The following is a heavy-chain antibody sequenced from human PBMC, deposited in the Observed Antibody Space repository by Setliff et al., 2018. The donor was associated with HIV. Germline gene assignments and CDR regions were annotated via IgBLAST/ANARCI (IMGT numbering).Heavy chain of an antibody. Sequence: PGGSLRLSCAASGFIFSSYAMTWVRQAPGKGLEWVSTIRGSGGSTFYADFVKGRFTISRDNSKNTLYLQMNSLRAEDTAVYYCARDQLAMVRRNGMDVWGQGTTVTVSS. CDR3: ARDQLAMVRRNGMDV. V-gene: IGHV3-23*01. CDR2: IRGSGGST. CDR1: GFIFSSYA. J-gene: IGHJ6*02. D-gene: IGHD3-10*01.